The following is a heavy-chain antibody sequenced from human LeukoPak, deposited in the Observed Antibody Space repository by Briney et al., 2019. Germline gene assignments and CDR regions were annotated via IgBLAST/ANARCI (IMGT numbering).Heavy chain of an antibody. CDR2: IIPIFGTA. D-gene: IGHD3-16*01. CDR1: GGTFSSYA. CDR3: ARELSPGDSDFDY. J-gene: IGHJ4*02. Sequence: GASVKVTRKASGGTFSSYAISWVRQAPAQGLELMGGIIPIFGTANYAQKFQGRVTITADESTSTAYMELSSLRSEDTAVYYCARELSPGDSDFDYWGQGTLVTVSS. V-gene: IGHV1-69*13.